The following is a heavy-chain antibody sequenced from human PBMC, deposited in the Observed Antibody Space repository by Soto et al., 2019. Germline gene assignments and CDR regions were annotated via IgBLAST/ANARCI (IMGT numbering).Heavy chain of an antibody. CDR2: IYYSGST. Sequence: SETLSLTCTVSGGSISSYYWSWIRQPPGKGLEWIGYIYYSGSTNYNPSLKSRVTISVDTSKNQFSLKLSSVTAADTAVYYCARDRTMVRGVIPLDVWGQGTTVTVSS. CDR3: ARDRTMVRGVIPLDV. D-gene: IGHD3-10*01. V-gene: IGHV4-59*12. CDR1: GGSISSYY. J-gene: IGHJ6*02.